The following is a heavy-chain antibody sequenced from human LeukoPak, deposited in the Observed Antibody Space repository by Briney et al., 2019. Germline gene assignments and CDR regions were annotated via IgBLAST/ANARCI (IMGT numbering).Heavy chain of an antibody. CDR1: GFTFSSYA. J-gene: IGHJ3*02. Sequence: GGSLRLSCAASGFTFSSYAMHWVRQAPGKGLEWVAVISYDGSNKYYADSVKGRFTISRDNSKNTLYLQMNSLRAEDTAVYYCAKDRLLLARGVIDAFDIWGQGTMVTVSS. CDR3: AKDRLLLARGVIDAFDI. V-gene: IGHV3-30-3*01. D-gene: IGHD3-10*01. CDR2: ISYDGSNK.